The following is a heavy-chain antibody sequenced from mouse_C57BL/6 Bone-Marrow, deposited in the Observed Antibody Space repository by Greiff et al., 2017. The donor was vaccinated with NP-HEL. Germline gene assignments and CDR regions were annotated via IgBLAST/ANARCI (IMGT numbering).Heavy chain of an antibody. V-gene: IGHV1-69*01. J-gene: IGHJ3*01. CDR3: ARYGNYFNWFAY. CDR1: GYTFTSYW. Sequence: QVQLQQPGAELVMPGASVKLYCKASGYTFTSYWMHWVKQRPGQGLEWIGEIDPSDSYTNYNQKFKGKSTLTVDKSSSTAYMQLSSLTSEDSAVYYCARYGNYFNWFAYWGQGTLVTVSA. D-gene: IGHD2-1*01. CDR2: IDPSDSYT.